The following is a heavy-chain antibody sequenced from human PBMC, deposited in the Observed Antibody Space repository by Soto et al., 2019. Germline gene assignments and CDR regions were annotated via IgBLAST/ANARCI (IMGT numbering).Heavy chain of an antibody. CDR3: ARRIAIAGLLDF. V-gene: IGHV4-31*03. CDR2: ISYSGTT. D-gene: IGHD6-13*01. J-gene: IGHJ4*02. Sequence: KTSETLSLTCTVSGGSIRSGGYYWSWIRQHPGKGLEWIGYISYSGTTYYKSSLESRVTISADTSKNQFSLKLISVTAADTAVYYCARRIAIAGLLDFWGQGTLVTSPQ. CDR1: GGSIRSGGYY.